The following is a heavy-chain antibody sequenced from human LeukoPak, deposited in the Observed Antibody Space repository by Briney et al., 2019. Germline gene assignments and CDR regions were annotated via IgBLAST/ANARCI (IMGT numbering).Heavy chain of an antibody. CDR3: ARGLTSMPPGGY. J-gene: IGHJ4*02. Sequence: PSETLSLTCAVYGVSFSDYYWSWIRQPPGKGLEWIGEINHSGSTNYNPSLKSRVTILVDTSKNQFSLKLSSVTAADTAVYYCARGLTSMPPGGYWGQGTLVTVSS. V-gene: IGHV4-34*01. D-gene: IGHD2/OR15-2a*01. CDR1: GVSFSDYY. CDR2: INHSGST.